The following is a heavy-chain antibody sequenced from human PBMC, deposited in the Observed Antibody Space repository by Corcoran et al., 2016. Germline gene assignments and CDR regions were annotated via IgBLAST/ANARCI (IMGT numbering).Heavy chain of an antibody. D-gene: IGHD3-9*01. CDR2: INHSGST. CDR1: GGSFSGYY. CDR3: ARGQKGNILTCYYGMDV. Sequence: QVQLQQWGAGLLKPSETLSLTCAVYGGSFSGYYWSWIRQPPGKGLEWIGEINHSGSTNYNPSIKSRVTISVDTSKNQFSLKLSSVTAADTAVYYCARGQKGNILTCYYGMDVWGQGTTVTVSS. J-gene: IGHJ6*02. V-gene: IGHV4-34*01.